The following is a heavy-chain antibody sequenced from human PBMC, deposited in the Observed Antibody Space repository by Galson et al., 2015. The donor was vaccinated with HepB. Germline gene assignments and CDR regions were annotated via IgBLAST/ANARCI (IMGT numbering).Heavy chain of an antibody. CDR3: ARDRGYSYGYFDY. Sequence: SLRLSCAASGFTFSSYAMHWVRQAPGKGLEWVAVISYDGSNKYYADSVKGRFTISRDNSKNTLYLQMNSLRAEDTAVYYCARDRGYSYGYFDYWGQGTLVTVSS. V-gene: IGHV3-30-3*01. CDR2: ISYDGSNK. CDR1: GFTFSSYA. D-gene: IGHD5-18*01. J-gene: IGHJ4*02.